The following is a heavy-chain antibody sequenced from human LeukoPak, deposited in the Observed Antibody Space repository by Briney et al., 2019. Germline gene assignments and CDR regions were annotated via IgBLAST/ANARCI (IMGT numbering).Heavy chain of an antibody. CDR2: ISVGGSDE. Sequence: EGSLRLYCVASGFSFKTYEMNWVRQAPGKGLEWISYISVGGSDEDYADSVKGRFSISRDNAKNSVFLQMNSLRVEDTAVYYCARDVGFNNGWPAWGQGTLVTVSS. V-gene: IGHV3-48*03. CDR3: ARDVGFNNGWPA. D-gene: IGHD6-19*01. CDR1: GFSFKTYE. J-gene: IGHJ5*02.